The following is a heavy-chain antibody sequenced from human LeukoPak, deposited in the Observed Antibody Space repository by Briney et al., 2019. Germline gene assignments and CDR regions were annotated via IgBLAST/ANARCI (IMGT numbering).Heavy chain of an antibody. D-gene: IGHD1-26*01. J-gene: IGHJ4*02. V-gene: IGHV3-74*01. CDR1: GFTVSSYW. CDR3: VRDNRSYNFDY. CDR2: IKSDGSST. Sequence: PGGSLTLSCAASGFTVSSYWIHWVRQAPGKGLVWVSCIKSDGSSTSIADSAKGRFTISRDNAKNTVYLQMNSLRAEDTAVYYCVRDNRSYNFDYWGQGTLVTVSS.